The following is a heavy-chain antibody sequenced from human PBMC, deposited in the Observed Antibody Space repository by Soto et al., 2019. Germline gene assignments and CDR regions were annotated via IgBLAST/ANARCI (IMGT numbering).Heavy chain of an antibody. J-gene: IGHJ6*02. CDR1: GYSFNSYW. CDR3: PRLCEAPHGMDV. D-gene: IGHD6-6*01. Sequence: GESLKISRKGSGYSFNSYWISLVRQMPGKGLEWMGRIDPSDSYTNYSPSFHGHGTIYAVKSISTAYLQSGSLKASDSAMYYCPRLCEAPHGMDVWGQGTTVTVSS. V-gene: IGHV5-10-1*01. CDR2: IDPSDSYT.